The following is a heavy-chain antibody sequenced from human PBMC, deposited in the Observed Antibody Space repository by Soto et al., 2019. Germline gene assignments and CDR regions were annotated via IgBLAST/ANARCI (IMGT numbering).Heavy chain of an antibody. CDR3: ASGDVGGSGSLIDY. CDR1: GGTFSSYA. Sequence: QVQLVQSGAEVKKPGSSVKVSCKASGGTFSSYAISWVRQAPGQGLEWMGGIIPIFGTANYAQKFQGRVTSTADESTSTAYRELSSLRSEDTAVYYCASGDVGGSGSLIDYWGQGTLVTVSS. CDR2: IIPIFGTA. J-gene: IGHJ4*02. D-gene: IGHD3-10*01. V-gene: IGHV1-69*01.